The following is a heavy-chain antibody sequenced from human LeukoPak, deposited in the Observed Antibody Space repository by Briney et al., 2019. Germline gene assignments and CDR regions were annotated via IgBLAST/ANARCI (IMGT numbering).Heavy chain of an antibody. CDR3: ARGYYGDYATTDFDY. V-gene: IGHV1-69*13. Sequence: ASVKASCKASGGTFSSYAISWVRQAPGQGLEWMGGIIPIFGTANYAQKFQGRVTITADESTSTAYMELSSLRSEDTAVYYCARGYYGDYATTDFDYWGQGTLVTVSS. CDR1: GGTFSSYA. D-gene: IGHD4-17*01. J-gene: IGHJ4*02. CDR2: IIPIFGTA.